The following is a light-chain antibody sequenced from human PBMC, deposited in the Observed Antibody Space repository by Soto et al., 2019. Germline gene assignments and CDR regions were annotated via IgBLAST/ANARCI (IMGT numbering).Light chain of an antibody. CDR3: QQYNNWPSWT. CDR2: GAS. J-gene: IGKJ1*01. V-gene: IGKV3-15*01. Sequence: EIVMTQSPATLSVSPGERATLSRRASQSVSSNLAWYQQKPGQAPRLLIYGASNRATGIPARFSGSGSGTEFTLTISRLQYEGFAVYYCQQYNNWPSWTFGQGTKVESK. CDR1: QSVSSN.